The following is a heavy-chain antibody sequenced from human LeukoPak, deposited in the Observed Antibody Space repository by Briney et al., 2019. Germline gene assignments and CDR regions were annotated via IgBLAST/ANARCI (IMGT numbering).Heavy chain of an antibody. J-gene: IGHJ4*02. V-gene: IGHV3-30*02. D-gene: IGHD4-17*01. CDR2: IRYDGSKK. Sequence: PGGSLRLSCAASGFTLSSYGMHWVRQAPGKGLEWVAFIRYDGSKKDYADSVKGRFTISRDISKDTLYLQMNSLRAEDTAVYYCAKDYGDYVLNYWGQGTLVTVSS. CDR3: AKDYGDYVLNY. CDR1: GFTLSSYG.